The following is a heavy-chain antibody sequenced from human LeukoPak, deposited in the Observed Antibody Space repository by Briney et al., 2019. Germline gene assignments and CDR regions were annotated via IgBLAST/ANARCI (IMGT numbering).Heavy chain of an antibody. J-gene: IGHJ4*02. D-gene: IGHD6-19*01. CDR1: GFTFSSYG. CDR3: AKTVAGIPFDY. CDR2: ISYDGSNK. Sequence: QAGGSLRLSCAASGFTFSSYGMHWVRQAPGKGLEWVAVISYDGSNKYYADSVKGRFTISRDSSKNTLYLQMNSLRAEDTAVYYCAKTVAGIPFDYWGQGTLVTVSS. V-gene: IGHV3-30*18.